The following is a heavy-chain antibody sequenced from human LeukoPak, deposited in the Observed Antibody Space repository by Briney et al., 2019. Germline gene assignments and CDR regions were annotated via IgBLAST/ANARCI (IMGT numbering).Heavy chain of an antibody. CDR3: ATGPLYCSSTSCYTIRGARAEYFQH. CDR1: GYTLTELS. Sequence: ASVKVSCKVSGYTLTELSMRWVRQAPGKGLEWMGGFDPEDGETIYAQKFQGRVTMTEDTSTDTAYMELSSLRSEDTAVYYCATGPLYCSSTSCYTIRGARAEYFQHWGQGTLVTVSS. D-gene: IGHD2-2*02. J-gene: IGHJ1*01. V-gene: IGHV1-24*01. CDR2: FDPEDGET.